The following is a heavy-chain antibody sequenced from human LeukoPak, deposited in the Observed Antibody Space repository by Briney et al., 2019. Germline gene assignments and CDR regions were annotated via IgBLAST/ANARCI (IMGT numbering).Heavy chain of an antibody. CDR2: IYTSEST. CDR1: GGSISSYY. Sequence: SETLSLTCTVSGGSISSYYWSWIRQPPGKGLEWIGYIYTSESTNYNPSLKSRVTISVDTSKNQFSLKLSSVTAADTAVYYCARPARDSRHCSSTSCYTAWWYFDLWGRGTLVTVSS. V-gene: IGHV4-4*09. CDR3: ARPARDSRHCSSTSCYTAWWYFDL. D-gene: IGHD2-2*02. J-gene: IGHJ2*01.